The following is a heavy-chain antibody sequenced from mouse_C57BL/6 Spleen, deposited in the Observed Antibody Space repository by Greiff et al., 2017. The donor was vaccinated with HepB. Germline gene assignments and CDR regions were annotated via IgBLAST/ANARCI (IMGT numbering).Heavy chain of an antibody. CDR3: AEETGTWPY. Sequence: VQVVESGAELARPGASVKLSCKASGYTFTSYGISWVKQRTGQGLEWIGEIYPRSGNTYYNEKFKGKATLTADKSSSTAYMGLRSLTSEDSAVYFCAEETGTWPYWGQGTLVTVSA. CDR1: GYTFTSYG. V-gene: IGHV1-81*01. J-gene: IGHJ3*01. CDR2: IYPRSGNT. D-gene: IGHD4-1*01.